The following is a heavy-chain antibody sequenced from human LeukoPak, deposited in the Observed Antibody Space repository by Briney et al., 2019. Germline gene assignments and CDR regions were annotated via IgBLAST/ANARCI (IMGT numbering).Heavy chain of an antibody. J-gene: IGHJ4*02. Sequence: ASVRVSCKASGYTFNDYYIHWVRQAPGQGPEWMGWINPNSGVTKYPQKLQGRFTVTRDTSITTAYMELSGLRSDDTAVYYCARSYASVSYLFWGQGTLVTVSS. V-gene: IGHV1-2*02. D-gene: IGHD3-10*01. CDR2: INPNSGVT. CDR3: ARSYASVSYLF. CDR1: GYTFNDYY.